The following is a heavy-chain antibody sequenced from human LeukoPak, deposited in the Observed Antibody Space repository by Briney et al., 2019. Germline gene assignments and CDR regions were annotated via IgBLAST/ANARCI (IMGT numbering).Heavy chain of an antibody. CDR1: GYTFTSYD. CDR3: ARGGLRAGTGGLDP. J-gene: IGHJ5*02. D-gene: IGHD1-1*01. CDR2: MNPNSGNT. V-gene: IGHV1-8*01. Sequence: ASVKVSCKASGYTFTSYDINWVRQATGQGLEWMGWMNPNSGNTGYAQKFQGRVTMTRKTSISTAYMELSSLRPEDTAVYYCARGGLRAGTGGLDPWGQGTLVIVSS.